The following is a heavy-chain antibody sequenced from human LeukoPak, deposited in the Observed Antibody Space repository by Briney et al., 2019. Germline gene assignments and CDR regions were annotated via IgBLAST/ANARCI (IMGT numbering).Heavy chain of an antibody. D-gene: IGHD6-13*01. V-gene: IGHV4-30-2*01. Sequence: SQTLSLTCAVSGGSISSGGYSWSWIRQPPGKGLEWIGYIYHSGSTYYNPSLKSRVTISVDRSKNQFSLKLSSVTAADTAVYYCARFPFTAAAGPNWFDPWGQGTLVTVSS. J-gene: IGHJ5*02. CDR3: ARFPFTAAAGPNWFDP. CDR1: GGSISSGGYS. CDR2: IYHSGST.